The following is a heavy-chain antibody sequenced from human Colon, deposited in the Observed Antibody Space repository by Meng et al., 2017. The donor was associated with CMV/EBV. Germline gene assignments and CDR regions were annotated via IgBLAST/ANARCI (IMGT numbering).Heavy chain of an antibody. D-gene: IGHD6-13*01. CDR3: VRESWYFDF. V-gene: IGHV1-2*02. J-gene: IGHJ4*02. CDR1: GYTFTANH. CDR2: IYPQDGGT. Sequence: QVQLGQSGTEVKRPGASVQVSCKTSGYTFTANHLHWVRQAPGQGLEWMGWIYPQDGGTYFAQKFQDRVTLTRDTSITTAYMELSGLTSDDTAIYYCVRESWYFDFWGEGTLVTASS.